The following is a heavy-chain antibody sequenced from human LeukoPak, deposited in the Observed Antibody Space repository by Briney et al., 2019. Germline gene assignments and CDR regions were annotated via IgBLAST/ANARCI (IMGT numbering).Heavy chain of an antibody. Sequence: HPGGSLRLSCTASGFAFRSYAMAWVRQAPGKGLEGVAAIGSDGDRVHEDSVKGRFTISRDNSKNTLYLQMNSLRAEDTAVYYCAKLGIVVVVAATTWFDPWGQGTLVTVSS. CDR1: GFAFRSYA. CDR3: AKLGIVVVVAATTWFDP. J-gene: IGHJ5*02. V-gene: IGHV3-23*01. D-gene: IGHD2-15*01. CDR2: IGSDGDR.